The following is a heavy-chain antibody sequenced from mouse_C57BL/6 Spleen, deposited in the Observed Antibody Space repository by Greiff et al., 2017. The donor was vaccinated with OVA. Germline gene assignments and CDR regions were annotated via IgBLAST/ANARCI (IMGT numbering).Heavy chain of an antibody. D-gene: IGHD1-1*01. Sequence: EVQLVESGGGLVKPGGSLKLSCAASGFTFSDYGMHWVRQAPEKGLEWVAYISSGSSTIYYADTVKGRFTFSRDNAKNTLFLQMTSLRSEDTAMDYCARTYYYGSSSFADWGKGTLVTVSA. CDR1: GFTFSDYG. J-gene: IGHJ3*01. CDR3: ARTYYYGSSSFAD. V-gene: IGHV5-17*01. CDR2: ISSGSSTI.